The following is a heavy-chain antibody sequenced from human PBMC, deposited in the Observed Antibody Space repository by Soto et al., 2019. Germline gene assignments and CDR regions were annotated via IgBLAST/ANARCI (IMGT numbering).Heavy chain of an antibody. D-gene: IGHD3-10*01. Sequence: QVQFVQSGAEVRKPGASVKVSCKASGYTFTNYAVYWVRQAPGQRLEWLGWINAGNSDTKYSRNFQGRVTITRDISATTTYMELGSLTSEDTAVYYCARGRWVRGPGKYYLDSWGQGSLVTVSS. V-gene: IGHV1-3*01. J-gene: IGHJ5*01. CDR3: ARGRWVRGPGKYYLDS. CDR1: GYTFTNYA. CDR2: INAGNSDT.